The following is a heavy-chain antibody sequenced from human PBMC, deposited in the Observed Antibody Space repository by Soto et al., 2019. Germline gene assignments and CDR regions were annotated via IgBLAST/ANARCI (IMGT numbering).Heavy chain of an antibody. V-gene: IGHV4-4*02. D-gene: IGHD6-19*01. J-gene: IGHJ4*02. Sequence: QVQLQESGPGLVKPSGTLSLTCAVSGGSIFSSNWWNWVRQPPGKGLEWIGGIYHSGSTNYNPSLKGRVTTSVDKHKHQFSQKLSSVTAADPAVYYYARAGAYSSGWYIEYWGQGTLVTVSS. CDR2: IYHSGST. CDR1: GGSIFSSNW. CDR3: ARAGAYSSGWYIEY.